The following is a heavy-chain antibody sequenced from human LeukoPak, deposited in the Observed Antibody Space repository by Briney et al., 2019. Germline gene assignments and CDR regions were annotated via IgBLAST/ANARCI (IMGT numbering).Heavy chain of an antibody. CDR1: GYTFTTYG. V-gene: IGHV1-18*01. J-gene: IGHJ4*02. CDR3: ATLADYYDSSGLYFDY. CDR2: ISAYSGNT. Sequence: GASVKVSCKTSGYTFTTYGISWVRQAPGQGLEWMGWISAYSGNTNYAQKVQGRVTMTTDTSTSTAYMELSSLRSEDTAVYYCATLADYYDSSGLYFDYWGQGTLVTVSS. D-gene: IGHD3-22*01.